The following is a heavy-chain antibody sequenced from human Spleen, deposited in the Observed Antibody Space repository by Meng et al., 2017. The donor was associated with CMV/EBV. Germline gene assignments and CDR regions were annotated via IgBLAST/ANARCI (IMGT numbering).Heavy chain of an antibody. CDR3: ARGGTFQEIAAAGGRGYYYYYGMDV. V-gene: IGHV1-2*02. CDR2: INPNSGGT. CDR1: GYTFTGYY. J-gene: IGHJ6*02. D-gene: IGHD6-13*01. Sequence: ASVKVSCKASGYTFTGYYIHWVRQAPGQGLEWMGWINPNSGGTNYAQKFQGRVTMTRDTSISTAYMELSRLRSDDTAVYYCARGGTFQEIAAAGGRGYYYYYGMDVWGQGTMVTVSS.